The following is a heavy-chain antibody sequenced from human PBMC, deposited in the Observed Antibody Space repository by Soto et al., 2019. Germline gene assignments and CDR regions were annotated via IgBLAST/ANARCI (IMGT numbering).Heavy chain of an antibody. J-gene: IGHJ6*02. CDR1: GGTFSSYA. Sequence: ASVKVSCKASGGTFSSYAISWVRQAPGQGHEWMGRIIPIFGTANYAQKFQGRVTITADESTSTAYMELSSLRSEDTAVYYCVFFDFWSGYPQNYYYYYGMDVWGQGTTVTVSS. CDR2: IIPIFGTA. V-gene: IGHV1-69*13. D-gene: IGHD3-3*01. CDR3: VFFDFWSGYPQNYYYYYGMDV.